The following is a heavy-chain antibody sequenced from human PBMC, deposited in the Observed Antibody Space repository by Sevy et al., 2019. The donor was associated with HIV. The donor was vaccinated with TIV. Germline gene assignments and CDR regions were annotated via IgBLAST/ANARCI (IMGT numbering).Heavy chain of an antibody. D-gene: IGHD4-4*01. J-gene: IGHJ4*02. CDR2: ITSSGDTI. CDR3: VREYDYSHYAFDY. CDR1: GFTFSDYY. Sequence: GGSLRLSCAASGFTFSDYYMTWIRQAPGKGLEWVTYITSSGDTIYYADSVKGRFTISRDNAKNSLYLQMNNLRAEDTAVYYCVREYDYSHYAFDYWGQGTLVTVSS. V-gene: IGHV3-11*01.